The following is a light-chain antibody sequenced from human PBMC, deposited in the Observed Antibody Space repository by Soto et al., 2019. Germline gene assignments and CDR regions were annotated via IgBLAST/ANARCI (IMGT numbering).Light chain of an antibody. CDR3: QMWDSRTDHV. Sequence: RKTIGGSNIGSRIVHWCRERPVQSPLLFVYGDGDRPSGIPERFSGSKSGNTATLTISRVEAGDEADYHCQMWDSRTDHVFGTGTKVTVL. V-gene: IGLV3-21*02. CDR2: GDG. J-gene: IGLJ1*01. CDR1: NIGSRI.